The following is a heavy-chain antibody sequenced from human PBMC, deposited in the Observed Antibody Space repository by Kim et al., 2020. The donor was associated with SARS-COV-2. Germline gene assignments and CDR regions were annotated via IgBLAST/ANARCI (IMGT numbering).Heavy chain of an antibody. Sequence: AAPVKGRFTISRDDSKNTLYLQMNSLKTEDTAVYYCTTVGITVAGPWGFDYWGQGTLVTVSS. J-gene: IGHJ4*02. V-gene: IGHV3-15*01. D-gene: IGHD6-19*01. CDR3: TTVGITVAGPWGFDY.